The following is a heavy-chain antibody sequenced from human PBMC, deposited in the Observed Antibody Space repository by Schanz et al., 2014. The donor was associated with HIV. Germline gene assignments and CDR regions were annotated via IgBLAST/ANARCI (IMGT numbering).Heavy chain of an antibody. CDR1: GFTFSSYA. CDR2: ISGSGGST. V-gene: IGHV3-23*04. CDR3: ATTLYPYTSSSDYYYGMDV. J-gene: IGHJ6*02. Sequence: EVQLVESGGGLVQPGGSLRLSCAVSGFTFSSYAMSWVRQAPGKGLEWVSGISGSGGSTYYADSVKGRFTISRDNSKNTLYLQMNSLRAEDTAVYYCATTLYPYTSSSDYYYGMDVWGQGTTVTVSS. D-gene: IGHD6-6*01.